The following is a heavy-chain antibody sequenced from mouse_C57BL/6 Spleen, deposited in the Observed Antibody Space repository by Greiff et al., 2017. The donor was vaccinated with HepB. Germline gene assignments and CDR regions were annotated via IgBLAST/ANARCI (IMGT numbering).Heavy chain of an antibody. CDR2: INPYNGGT. Sequence: VQLQQSGPVLVKPGASVKMSCQASGYTFTDYYMNWVKQSHGKSLEWIGVINPYNGGTSYNQKFKGKATLTVDKSSSTAYMELNSLTSEDSAVYYCARRERYFDVWGTGTTVTVSS. CDR3: ARRERYFDV. V-gene: IGHV1-19*01. CDR1: GYTFTDYY. J-gene: IGHJ1*03.